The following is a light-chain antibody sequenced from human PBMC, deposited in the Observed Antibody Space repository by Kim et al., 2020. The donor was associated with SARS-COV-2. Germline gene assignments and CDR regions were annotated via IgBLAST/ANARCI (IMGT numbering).Light chain of an antibody. Sequence: GHSVTSSCTRPSSDVGGYNYVSWYQPHPGKAPKLMIYEVSKRPSGVPDRFSGSKSGNTASLTVSGLQAEDEADYYCSSYAGSNNPLFGGGTKLTVL. V-gene: IGLV2-8*01. J-gene: IGLJ3*02. CDR2: EVS. CDR1: SSDVGGYNY. CDR3: SSYAGSNNPL.